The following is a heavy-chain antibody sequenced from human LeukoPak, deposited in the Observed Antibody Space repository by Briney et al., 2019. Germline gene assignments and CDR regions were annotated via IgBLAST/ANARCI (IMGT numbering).Heavy chain of an antibody. D-gene: IGHD2-15*01. Sequence: SETLSLTCAVYGGSFSGYYWSWIRQPPGKGLEWIGEINHSGSTNYNPSLKSRVTISVDTSKNQFSLKLSSVTAADTAVYYCARGGVVVAENWFDPWCQGTLVTVSS. CDR1: GGSFSGYY. CDR2: INHSGST. V-gene: IGHV4-34*01. CDR3: ARGGVVVAENWFDP. J-gene: IGHJ5*02.